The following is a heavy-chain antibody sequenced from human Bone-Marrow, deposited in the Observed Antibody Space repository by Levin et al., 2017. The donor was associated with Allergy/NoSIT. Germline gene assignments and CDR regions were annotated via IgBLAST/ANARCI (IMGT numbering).Heavy chain of an antibody. D-gene: IGHD3-10*01. CDR1: GGSISRYY. J-gene: IGHJ4*02. CDR3: ARSDYFNAGRNFDY. Sequence: SETLSLTCTVSGGSISRYYWTWLRQTPGKRLEWIGYIYSSGSTNYNPSLKSRVSMSIDTSKNHFSLKLTSVTAADTGVYYCARSDYFNAGRNFDYWGQGALVTVSS. V-gene: IGHV4-59*01. CDR2: IYSSGST.